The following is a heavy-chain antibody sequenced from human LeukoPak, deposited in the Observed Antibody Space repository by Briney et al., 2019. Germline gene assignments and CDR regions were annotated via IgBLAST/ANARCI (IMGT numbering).Heavy chain of an antibody. D-gene: IGHD6-13*01. V-gene: IGHV3-7*01. CDR3: ARERSSSWYYY. J-gene: IGHJ4*02. CDR2: IKQDGSEK. Sequence: GGSLRLSCAASGFTFSSYSMNWVRQAPGKGLEWVANIKQDGSEKYYVDSVKGRFTISRDNAKNSLYLQMNSLRAEDTAVYYCARERSSSWYYYWGQGTLVTVSS. CDR1: GFTFSSYS.